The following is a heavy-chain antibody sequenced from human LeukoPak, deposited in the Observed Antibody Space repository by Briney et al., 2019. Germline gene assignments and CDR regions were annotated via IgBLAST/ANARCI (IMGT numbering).Heavy chain of an antibody. J-gene: IGHJ4*02. Sequence: GASVEVSCKASGYTFTSYDINWVRQATGQGLEWMGWMNPNSGNTGYAQKFQGRVTMTRNTSISTAYMELSSLRSEDTAVYYCARDFDWLLSTDYWGQGTLVTVSS. D-gene: IGHD3-9*01. CDR3: ARDFDWLLSTDY. CDR2: MNPNSGNT. V-gene: IGHV1-8*01. CDR1: GYTFTSYD.